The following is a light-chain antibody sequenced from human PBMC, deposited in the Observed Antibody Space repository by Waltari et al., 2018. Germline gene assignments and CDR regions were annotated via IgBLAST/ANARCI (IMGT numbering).Light chain of an antibody. Sequence: EIVLTQSPATLSLSPGERATLSCRASQGVSSYLAWYQQRPGQAPRLLIYSAANRATCIPARFSGSGSGTDFTLTISSLEPEDFAVYYCQQRSDWPRTFGQGTKVEIK. J-gene: IGKJ1*01. V-gene: IGKV3-11*01. CDR1: QGVSSY. CDR2: SAA. CDR3: QQRSDWPRT.